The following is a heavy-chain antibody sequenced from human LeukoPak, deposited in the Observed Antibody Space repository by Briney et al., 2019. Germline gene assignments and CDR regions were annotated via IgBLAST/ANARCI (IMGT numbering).Heavy chain of an antibody. Sequence: GGSLRLSCAVSGFTFSTYTMNWVRQAPGKGLEWVSCISSSSSHIFYADSVKGRFTISRDNAKNSLYLQMNSLRAEDTAVYYCARGAVAAPLDYWGQGTLVTVSP. J-gene: IGHJ4*02. CDR2: ISSSSSHI. CDR3: ARGAVAAPLDY. CDR1: GFTFSTYT. D-gene: IGHD6-19*01. V-gene: IGHV3-21*01.